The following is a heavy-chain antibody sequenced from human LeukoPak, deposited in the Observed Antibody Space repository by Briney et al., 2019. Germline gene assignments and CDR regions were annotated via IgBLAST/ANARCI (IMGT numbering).Heavy chain of an antibody. CDR3: ARGRTKEQLAPDWDWFDP. CDR1: GYTFTGYY. J-gene: IGHJ5*02. Sequence: ASVKVSCKASGYTFTGYYMYWVRQAPGQGLEWMGWINPNSGGTNYAQKFQGRVTTTRDTSISTAYMELSRLRSDDTAVYYCARGRTKEQLAPDWDWFDPWGQGTLVTVSS. CDR2: INPNSGGT. V-gene: IGHV1-2*02. D-gene: IGHD6-6*01.